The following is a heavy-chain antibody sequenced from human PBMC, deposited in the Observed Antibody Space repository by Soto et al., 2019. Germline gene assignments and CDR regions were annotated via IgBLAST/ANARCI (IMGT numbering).Heavy chain of an antibody. J-gene: IGHJ2*01. Sequence: QVQLQQWGAGPLRPLETLSLTCGVSGGSFSGYYWAWIRQSPGKGLEWIGEINDRGSINYNPSLKSRVSILVDTSKNHSSLNLRSVTAADTAVYYCARESHDILTGPPWVWYFDLWGRGTVVTVSS. CDR1: GGSFSGYY. V-gene: IGHV4-34*01. CDR3: ARESHDILTGPPWVWYFDL. D-gene: IGHD3-9*01. CDR2: INDRGSI.